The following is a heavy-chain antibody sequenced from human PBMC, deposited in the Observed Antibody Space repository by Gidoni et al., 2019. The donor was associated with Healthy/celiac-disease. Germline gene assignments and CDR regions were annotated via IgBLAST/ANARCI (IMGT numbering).Heavy chain of an antibody. V-gene: IGHV5-51*01. CDR2: IYPGDSDT. J-gene: IGHJ2*01. CDR1: GYSCTSDW. CDR3: ARGLAYYYDSSGPSPDWYFDL. Sequence: EVQLVQSGAGVKKPGESLKISCKGSGYSCTSDWIGWGRQMPGKGLEWMGIIYPGDSDTRYSPSFQGQVTISADKSISTAYLQWSSLKASDTAMYYCARGLAYYYDSSGPSPDWYFDLWGRGTLVTVSS. D-gene: IGHD3-22*01.